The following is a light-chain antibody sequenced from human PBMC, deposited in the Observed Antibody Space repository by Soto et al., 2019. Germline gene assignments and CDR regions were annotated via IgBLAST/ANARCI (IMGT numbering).Light chain of an antibody. CDR3: QQHINWPLT. V-gene: IGKV3D-20*02. J-gene: IGKJ4*01. CDR1: QSVSSSY. Sequence: EIVLTQSPGTLSLSPGERATLSCRASQSVSSSYLAWYQQKPGQAPRLLIYGASGRATGIPDRFSGSGSGADFTLTISSLEPEDFALYYCQQHINWPLTFGGGTKVDIK. CDR2: GAS.